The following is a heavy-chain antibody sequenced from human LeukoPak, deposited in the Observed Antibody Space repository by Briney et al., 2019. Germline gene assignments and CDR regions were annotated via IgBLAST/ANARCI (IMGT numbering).Heavy chain of an antibody. V-gene: IGHV3-30-3*01. J-gene: IGHJ4*02. CDR2: ISYDGTDT. CDR3: ARIRGGPIDY. D-gene: IGHD3-16*01. Sequence: GGSLRLSCAASGFTLSTYAMHWVRQAPGKGLEWVAVISYDGTDTYYADSVKGRFTISRDTSKNSLYLQMNSLRPEDTAVFYCARIRGGPIDYWGQRTLVTVSS. CDR1: GFTLSTYA.